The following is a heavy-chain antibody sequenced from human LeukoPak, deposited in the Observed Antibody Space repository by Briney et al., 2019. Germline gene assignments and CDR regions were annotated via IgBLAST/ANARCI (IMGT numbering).Heavy chain of an antibody. D-gene: IGHD3-10*01. CDR3: ARNHYGSVGY. Sequence: GGSLRLSCAASGFTFSNYWMHWVRQAPGKGLVWVSRVNGDGSATNYADSVKGRFTISRDNAKNTLYLQMNSLRPEDTAVFYCARNHYGSVGYWGQGTLVTVSS. CDR2: VNGDGSAT. CDR1: GFTFSNYW. J-gene: IGHJ4*02. V-gene: IGHV3-74*01.